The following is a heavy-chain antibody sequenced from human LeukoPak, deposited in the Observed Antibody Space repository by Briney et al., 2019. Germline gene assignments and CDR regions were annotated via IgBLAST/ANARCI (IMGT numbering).Heavy chain of an antibody. CDR2: INHSGST. V-gene: IGHV4-34*01. CDR1: GGSFSGYY. J-gene: IGHJ4*02. CDR3: ATRMYSSTRRAYDY. Sequence: SETLSLTCAVYGGSFSGYYWSWIRQPPGKGLEWSGEINHSGSTNYNPSLKSRVTISVDTSKNQFSLKLSSVTAADTAVYYCATRMYSSTRRAYDYWGQGTLVTVSS. D-gene: IGHD6-13*01.